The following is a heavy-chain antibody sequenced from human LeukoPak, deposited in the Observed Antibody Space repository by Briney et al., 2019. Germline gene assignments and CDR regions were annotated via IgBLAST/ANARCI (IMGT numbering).Heavy chain of an antibody. V-gene: IGHV3-23*01. D-gene: IGHD5-12*01. CDR2: TSGSGGST. CDR1: GFTFSSYA. J-gene: IGHJ5*02. CDR3: AKDPYLKPTSRFDP. Sequence: GGSLRLSCAASGFTFSSYAMSWVRQAPGKGLEWVSATSGSGGSTYYADSVKGRFTISGDNSKNTLYLQMNSLRAEDTAVYYCAKDPYLKPTSRFDPWGQGTLVTVSS.